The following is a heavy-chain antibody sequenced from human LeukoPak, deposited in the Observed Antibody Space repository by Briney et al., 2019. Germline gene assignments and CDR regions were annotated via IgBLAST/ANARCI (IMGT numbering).Heavy chain of an antibody. J-gene: IGHJ5*02. Sequence: SETLSLTCTVSGYSISSGHYWGWIRQPPGKGLEWIGSIYHSGSTYYNPSLKSRVTISVDTSKNQFSLKLSSVTAADTAVYYCARGYMLHDYRRGFDPWGQGTLVTVSS. CDR1: GYSISSGHY. V-gene: IGHV4-38-2*02. CDR3: ARGYMLHDYRRGFDP. D-gene: IGHD4-11*01. CDR2: IYHSGST.